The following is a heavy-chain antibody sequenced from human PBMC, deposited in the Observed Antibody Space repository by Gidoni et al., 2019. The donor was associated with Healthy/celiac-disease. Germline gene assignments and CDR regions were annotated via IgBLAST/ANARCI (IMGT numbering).Heavy chain of an antibody. J-gene: IGHJ6*02. Sequence: QLQLQESGPGLVKPSETLSLTCTVSGGSISSSSYYWGWIRQPPGKGLEWIGSIYYSGSTYYNPSLKSRVTISVDTSKNQFSLKLSSVTAADTAVYYCAGVAAATLYYYYGMDVWGQGTTVTVSS. CDR2: IYYSGST. CDR3: AGVAAATLYYYYGMDV. CDR1: GGSISSSSYY. D-gene: IGHD6-13*01. V-gene: IGHV4-39*01.